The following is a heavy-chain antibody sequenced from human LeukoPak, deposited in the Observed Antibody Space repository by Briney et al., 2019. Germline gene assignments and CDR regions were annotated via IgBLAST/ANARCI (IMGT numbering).Heavy chain of an antibody. J-gene: IGHJ4*02. Sequence: ASVKVSCKASGYTFSIYGFSWVRQAPGQGLEWVGWISAYNGNTDYAQKFQGRVTMTTDTSTSTAHMELRSLRSDDTAVYYCARQGYSGHSQGAADYWGQGTLVTVSS. CDR3: ARQGYSGHSQGAADY. V-gene: IGHV1-18*01. CDR1: GYTFSIYG. CDR2: ISAYNGNT. D-gene: IGHD4-23*01.